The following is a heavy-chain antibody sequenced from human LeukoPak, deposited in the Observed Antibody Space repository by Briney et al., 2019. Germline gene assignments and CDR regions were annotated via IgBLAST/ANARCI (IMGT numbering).Heavy chain of an antibody. V-gene: IGHV3-23*01. CDR3: AKDYYGSGSYFDY. Sequence: GGSLRLSCAASRFTFNSYAMSWVRQAPGKGLEWVSVIGGSNGITFYVGSVKGRFTISRDNAKNSLYLQMNSLRAEDTALYYCAKDYYGSGSYFDYWGQGTLVTVSS. CDR1: RFTFNSYA. J-gene: IGHJ4*02. D-gene: IGHD3-10*01. CDR2: IGGSNGIT.